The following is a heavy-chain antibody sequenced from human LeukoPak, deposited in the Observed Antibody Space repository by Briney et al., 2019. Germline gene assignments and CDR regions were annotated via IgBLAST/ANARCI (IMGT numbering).Heavy chain of an antibody. D-gene: IGHD1-14*01. J-gene: IGHJ4*02. CDR1: GFTFSSYW. CDR3: ARGSAVTGVH. CDR2: INSDGRTT. Sequence: GESLKISCAASGFTFSSYWMHWVRQAPGKGLVWVSRINSDGRTTNYAASVKGRFTISRDNAKNTLYLQMNSLRAEDTAMYYCARGSAVTGVHWGQGTLVTVSS. V-gene: IGHV3-74*01.